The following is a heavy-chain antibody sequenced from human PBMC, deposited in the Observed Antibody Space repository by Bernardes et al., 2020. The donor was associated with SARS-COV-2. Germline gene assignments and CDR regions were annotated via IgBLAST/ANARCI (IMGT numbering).Heavy chain of an antibody. CDR2: ISVGGGRT. CDR1: GFTFSNYP. V-gene: IGHV3-23*01. Sequence: VGSLRLSCAASGFTFSNYPMSWVRQAPGKGLEWVSGISVGGGRTDCADSVKGRFTISRDNSKNTVYLQMNSLRAEDTAVYYCVRGGGQIYWGQGTLVTVSS. J-gene: IGHJ4*02. D-gene: IGHD3-16*01. CDR3: VRGGGQIY.